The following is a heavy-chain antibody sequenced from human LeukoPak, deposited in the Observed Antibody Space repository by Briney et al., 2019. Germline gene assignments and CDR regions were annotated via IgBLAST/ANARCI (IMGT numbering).Heavy chain of an antibody. V-gene: IGHV1-46*01. CDR1: GYTFTSYG. J-gene: IGHJ4*02. CDR2: ISPSGGST. Sequence: ASVTVSCKASGYTFTSYGISWVRQAPGQGLEWMGLISPSGGSTSYAQKFQGRVTMTSDTSTTTVYMELSSLRSEDTAVYYCARYSQWLASDYWGQGTLVTVSS. D-gene: IGHD6-19*01. CDR3: ARYSQWLASDY.